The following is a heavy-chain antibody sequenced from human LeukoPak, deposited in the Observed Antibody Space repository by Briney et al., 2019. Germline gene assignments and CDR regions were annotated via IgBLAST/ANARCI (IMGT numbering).Heavy chain of an antibody. D-gene: IGHD1-14*01. V-gene: IGHV4-4*02. CDR1: GGSVINTNW. Sequence: SETLSLTCGVSGGSVINTNWWTWVRQPPGKGLEWIGEVHLDGRTNYNPSLESRLTMSVDVSENQVSLKLTSVTAADTAVYYCAREGGFYHPLDYSGQGTLVTVSS. J-gene: IGHJ4*02. CDR3: AREGGFYHPLDY. CDR2: VHLDGRT.